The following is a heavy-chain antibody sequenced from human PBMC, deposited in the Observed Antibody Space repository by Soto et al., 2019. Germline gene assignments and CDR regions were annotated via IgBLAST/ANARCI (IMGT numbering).Heavy chain of an antibody. J-gene: IGHJ6*03. Sequence: EVQLVESGGGLVQPGGSLRLSCAASGFTFSSYDMHWVRQATGKGLEWVSAIGTAGDTYYPGSVKGRFTISRENAKNSLYLQMNSLRAGDTAVYYCARGIYCSSTSCYRDYYYMDVWGKGTTVTVSS. D-gene: IGHD2-2*01. V-gene: IGHV3-13*01. CDR1: GFTFSSYD. CDR2: IGTAGDT. CDR3: ARGIYCSSTSCYRDYYYMDV.